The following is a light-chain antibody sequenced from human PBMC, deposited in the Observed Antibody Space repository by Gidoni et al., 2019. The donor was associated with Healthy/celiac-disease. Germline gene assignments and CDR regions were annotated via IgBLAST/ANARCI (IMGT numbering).Light chain of an antibody. Sequence: EIVMTQSPATLSVSPGERATLSCRASQSVSSNLAWYQQKPGQAPRLLIYGASTRATGIPARFSGSGSGTEFTLTISSLQSEDFAVYYCQQYNNWPPAFTFXPXTKVEIK. CDR3: QQYNNWPPAFT. CDR1: QSVSSN. J-gene: IGKJ3*01. CDR2: GAS. V-gene: IGKV3-15*01.